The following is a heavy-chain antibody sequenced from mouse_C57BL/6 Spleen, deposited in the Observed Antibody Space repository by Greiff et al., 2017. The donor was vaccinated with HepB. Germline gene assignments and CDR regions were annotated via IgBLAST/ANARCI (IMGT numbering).Heavy chain of an antibody. Sequence: DVKLVESGGGLVQPGGSLSLSCAASGFTFTDYYMSWVRQPPGKALEWLGFIRNKANGYTTEYSASVKGRFTISRDNSQSILYLQMNALRAEDSATDYCARYPLYSNYFDYWGQGTTLTVSS. J-gene: IGHJ2*01. CDR3: ARYPLYSNYFDY. CDR1: GFTFTDYY. V-gene: IGHV7-3*01. D-gene: IGHD2-5*01. CDR2: IRNKANGYTT.